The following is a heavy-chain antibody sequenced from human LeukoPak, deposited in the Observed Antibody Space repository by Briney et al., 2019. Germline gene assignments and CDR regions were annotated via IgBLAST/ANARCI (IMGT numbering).Heavy chain of an antibody. CDR3: ARDGYGDYLYLRYGMDV. CDR2: ISGSGGST. V-gene: IGHV3-23*01. CDR1: GFTFSSYA. D-gene: IGHD4-17*01. J-gene: IGHJ6*02. Sequence: SGGSLRLSCAASGFTFSSYAMSWVRQAPGKGLEWVSAISGSGGSTYYADSVKGRFTISRDNSKNTLYLQMNSLRDEDTAVYYCARDGYGDYLYLRYGMDVWGQGTTVTVSS.